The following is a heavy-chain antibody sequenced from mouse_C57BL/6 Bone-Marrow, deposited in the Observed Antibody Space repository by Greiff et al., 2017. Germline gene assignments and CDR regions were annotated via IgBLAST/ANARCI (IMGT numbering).Heavy chain of an antibody. J-gene: IGHJ1*03. Sequence: QVQLQQPGAELVMPGASVKLSCKASGYTFTSYWMHWVKQRPGQGLEWIGEIDPSDSYTNYNQKFKGKSTLTVDKSSSTAYMQLSSLTSEDSAVYYCARSERYWYFYVWVTGTTVTVSS. CDR3: ARSERYWYFYV. CDR1: GYTFTSYW. CDR2: IDPSDSYT. V-gene: IGHV1-69*01.